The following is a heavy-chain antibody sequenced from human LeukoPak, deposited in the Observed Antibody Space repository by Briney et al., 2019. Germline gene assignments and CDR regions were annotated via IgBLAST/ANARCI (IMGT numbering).Heavy chain of an antibody. J-gene: IGHJ6*02. CDR3: AKDIAAGTKNYYYGMDV. V-gene: IGHV3-9*01. CDR1: GFTFDDYA. Sequence: PGGSLRLSCAASGFTFDDYAMHWVRQAPGKGLEWVSGISWNSGSIGYADSVKGRFTISRDNAKNSLYLQMNSLRAEDTALYYCAKDIAAGTKNYYYGMDVWGQGTTVTVSS. D-gene: IGHD6-13*01. CDR2: ISWNSGSI.